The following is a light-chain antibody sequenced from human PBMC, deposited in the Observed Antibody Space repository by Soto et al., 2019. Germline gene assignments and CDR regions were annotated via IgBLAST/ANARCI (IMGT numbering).Light chain of an antibody. V-gene: IGKV3-11*01. J-gene: IGKJ1*01. CDR1: QSVGTS. Sequence: EIVLTQSPATLSISPGERATLSCRASQSVGTSVAWYQQKPGQAPRLLIYDASKRATGIPARLSGSGSGTDFTLTISSLEPEDFAVYYCQQRNYWPRTFGQGTKVEIK. CDR2: DAS. CDR3: QQRNYWPRT.